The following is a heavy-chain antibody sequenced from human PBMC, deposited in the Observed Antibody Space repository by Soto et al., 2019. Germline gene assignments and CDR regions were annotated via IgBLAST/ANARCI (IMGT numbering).Heavy chain of an antibody. D-gene: IGHD3-3*01. J-gene: IGHJ6*01. Sequence: GGSLRLSCAASGFTFSSYAMHWVRQAPGKGLGWVAVISYDGRNKYYADSVKGRFTISRDNSKTTLHLQMNSLRDEDTAVYYCARGWSYYDFWSGFYYYYGMDVWGQGTTVTVSS. V-gene: IGHV3-30*04. CDR1: GFTFSSYA. CDR2: ISYDGRNK. CDR3: ARGWSYYDFWSGFYYYYGMDV.